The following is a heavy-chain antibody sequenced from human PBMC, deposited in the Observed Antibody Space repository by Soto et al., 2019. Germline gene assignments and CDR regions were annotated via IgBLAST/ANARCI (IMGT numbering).Heavy chain of an antibody. CDR2: IYYSGST. Sequence: PSETLSLSCTVSGGSISSYYWSWIRQPPGKGLEWIGYIYYSGSTNYNPSLKSRVTISVDTSKNQFSLKLSSVTAADTAVYYCASGAGTDAFDIWGQGTMVTVSS. D-gene: IGHD1-1*01. CDR1: GGSISSYY. J-gene: IGHJ3*02. V-gene: IGHV4-59*01. CDR3: ASGAGTDAFDI.